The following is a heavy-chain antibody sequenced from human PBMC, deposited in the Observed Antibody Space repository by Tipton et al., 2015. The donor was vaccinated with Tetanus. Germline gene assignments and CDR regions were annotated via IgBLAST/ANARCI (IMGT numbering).Heavy chain of an antibody. Sequence: SLRLSCAASGFTFSSHAMSWVRQAPGKGLEWVSAISGSGGSTYYADSVKGRFIISRDNSKNTLYLQMSSLRAEDTAVYYCAIRCSSTTCNLYGMDVWGQGTTVTVSS. CDR2: ISGSGGST. J-gene: IGHJ6*02. CDR1: GFTFSSHA. CDR3: AIRCSSTTCNLYGMDV. D-gene: IGHD2-2*01. V-gene: IGHV3-23*01.